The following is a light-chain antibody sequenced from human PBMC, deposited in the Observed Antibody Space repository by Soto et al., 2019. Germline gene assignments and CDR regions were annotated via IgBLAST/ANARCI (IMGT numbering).Light chain of an antibody. CDR1: SSDIGYYNY. Sequence: QSALAQPASVSGSPGQSITISCSGTSSDIGYYNYVSWYLQHPGTAPKLVLYEVSNRPSGISNRFSGSKSGNTASLTISGLQAEDEGDYYCSSYARNRDVLFGGGTKVTVL. J-gene: IGLJ3*02. CDR2: EVS. CDR3: SSYARNRDVL. V-gene: IGLV2-14*01.